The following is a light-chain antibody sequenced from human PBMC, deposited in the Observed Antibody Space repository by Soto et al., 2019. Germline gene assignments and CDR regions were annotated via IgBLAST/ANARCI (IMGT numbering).Light chain of an antibody. V-gene: IGKV3-15*01. CDR1: QSVSKS. Sequence: EIVMTQSPATLSVSPGERATLSCRDSQSVSKSLAWYQQKPCQAPRLLIYSASTRATGIPARFSGSGSETEFTLTISSLQSEDFAVYYCQQYNNWPPITFGQGTRLEIK. CDR3: QQYNNWPPIT. J-gene: IGKJ5*01. CDR2: SAS.